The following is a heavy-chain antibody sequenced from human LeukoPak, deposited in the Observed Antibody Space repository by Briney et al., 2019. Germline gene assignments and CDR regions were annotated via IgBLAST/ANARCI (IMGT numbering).Heavy chain of an antibody. V-gene: IGHV3-53*01. J-gene: IGHJ4*02. CDR1: GFSVSSDY. D-gene: IGHD5-18*01. CDR3: ARGKGYSYGLYYFDY. CDR2: IYSGGNT. Sequence: GGSLRLSCAASGFSVSSDYMSWVRQAPGKGLEWVSVIYSGGNTYYADSVKGRFTISRDNSKNTLYLQMNSLRAEDTAVYYCARGKGYSYGLYYFDYWGQGTLVTVSS.